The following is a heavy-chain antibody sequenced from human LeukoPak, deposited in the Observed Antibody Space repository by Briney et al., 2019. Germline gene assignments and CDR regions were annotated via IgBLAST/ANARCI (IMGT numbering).Heavy chain of an antibody. CDR3: ARAVRLSCYSCRYYYYYMDV. CDR1: GYTFTSYD. V-gene: IGHV1-8*01. D-gene: IGHD2-15*01. CDR2: MNPNSGNT. Sequence: ASVKVSCKASGYTFTSYDINWVRQATGQGVEWMGWMNPNSGNTGYAQKFQGRVTMTRNTSISTAYMELSSLRSEDTAVYYCARAVRLSCYSCRYYYYYMDVWGKGTTVTVSS. J-gene: IGHJ6*03.